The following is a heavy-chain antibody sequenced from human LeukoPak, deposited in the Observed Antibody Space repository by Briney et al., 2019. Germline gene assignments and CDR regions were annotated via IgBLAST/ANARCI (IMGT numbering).Heavy chain of an antibody. Sequence: GGSLRLSCAAPGLSLCNYAMSWVRQAPGKGLEWVSAISDNSGRTFYADSVKGRFSISRDNSNNMVYLQMNSLRADDTAVYYCAEDVKSAVTGQFDPWGQGTLVTVSS. D-gene: IGHD2-21*02. CDR2: ISDNSGRT. CDR3: AEDVKSAVTGQFDP. CDR1: GLSLCNYA. J-gene: IGHJ5*02. V-gene: IGHV3-23*01.